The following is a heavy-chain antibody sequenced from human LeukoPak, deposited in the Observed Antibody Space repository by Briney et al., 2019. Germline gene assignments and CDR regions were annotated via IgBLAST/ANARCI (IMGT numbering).Heavy chain of an antibody. J-gene: IGHJ2*01. D-gene: IGHD5-18*01. V-gene: IGHV1-2*02. Sequence: GASVTLSFTSSGYTFTFYSMHWVRHAPPPGLEWMGWINPNSGGTTYAHKFQGRVTMTRDTSITTAYMELSRLRSDDTAVYYCARDLSEIWHVHTALYLDLWGRGTLVTVSS. CDR1: GYTFTFYS. CDR3: ARDLSEIWHVHTALYLDL. CDR2: INPNSGGT.